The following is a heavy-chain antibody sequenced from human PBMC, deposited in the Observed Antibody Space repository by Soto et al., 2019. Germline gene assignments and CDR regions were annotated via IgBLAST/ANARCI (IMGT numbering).Heavy chain of an antibody. J-gene: IGHJ4*02. D-gene: IGHD3-22*01. CDR2: ISGSGGST. CDR1: GFTFSSYA. CDR3: AKGGRITMIVVVITQPYYFDY. Sequence: QTGGSLRLSCAASGFTFSSYAMSWVRQAPGKGLEWVSAISGSGGSTYYADSVKGRFTISRDNSKNTLYLQMNSLRAEDTAVYYCAKGGRITMIVVVITQPYYFDYWGQGTLVTVSS. V-gene: IGHV3-23*01.